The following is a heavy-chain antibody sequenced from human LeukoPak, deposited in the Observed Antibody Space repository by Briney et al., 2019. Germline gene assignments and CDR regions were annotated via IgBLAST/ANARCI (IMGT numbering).Heavy chain of an antibody. V-gene: IGHV3-15*01. Sequence: GGSLRLSCAASGFTFSNAWMSWVRQAPGKGLEWVCRIKSKTDGGTTDYAAPVKGRFTISRDDSKNTLYLQMNSLKTEDTAVYYCTTQDRGVIITAYWGQGTLVTVSS. D-gene: IGHD3-10*01. J-gene: IGHJ4*02. CDR1: GFTFSNAW. CDR2: IKSKTDGGTT. CDR3: TTQDRGVIITAY.